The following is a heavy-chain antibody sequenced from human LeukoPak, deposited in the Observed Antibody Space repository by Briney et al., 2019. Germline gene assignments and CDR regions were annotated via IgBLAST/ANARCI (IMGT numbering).Heavy chain of an antibody. Sequence: ASVKVSCKASGYTFTSYDINWVRQATGQGLEWMGWMNPNSGNTGYAQKFQGRVTMTRDTSTSTVYMELSSLRSEDTAVYYCARERGSSGWYGYWGQGTLVTVSS. V-gene: IGHV1-8*01. CDR1: GYTFTSYD. J-gene: IGHJ4*02. CDR2: MNPNSGNT. CDR3: ARERGSSGWYGY. D-gene: IGHD6-19*01.